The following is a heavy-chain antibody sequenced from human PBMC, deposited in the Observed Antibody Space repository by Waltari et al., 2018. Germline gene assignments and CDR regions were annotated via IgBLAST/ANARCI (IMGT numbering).Heavy chain of an antibody. CDR1: GGSFSGYY. V-gene: IGHV4-34*01. CDR2: INHSGST. CDR3: ARGPYDYIWGSYRLFAFDI. J-gene: IGHJ3*02. D-gene: IGHD3-16*02. Sequence: QVQLQQWGAGLLKPSETLSLTCAVYGGSFSGYYWSWIRQPPGKGLEWIGEINHSGSTNYNPSLKSRVTISVDTSKNQFSLKLCSVTAADTAVYYCARGPYDYIWGSYRLFAFDIWGQGTMVTVSS.